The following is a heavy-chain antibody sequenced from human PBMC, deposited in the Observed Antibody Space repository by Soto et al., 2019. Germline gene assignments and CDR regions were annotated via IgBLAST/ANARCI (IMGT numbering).Heavy chain of an antibody. J-gene: IGHJ4*02. V-gene: IGHV4-39*01. CDR3: ARHLAVNTPEYFDY. D-gene: IGHD4-17*01. Sequence: PSETLSLTCTVSGGPIRSSTYYWGWIRQPPGKGLEWIGPIYYSGSTYYNPSLKSRVTISVDTSKNQVSLKLRSVTAADTAVYYRARHLAVNTPEYFDYCAQGTLVIFSS. CDR2: IYYSGST. CDR1: GGPIRSSTYY.